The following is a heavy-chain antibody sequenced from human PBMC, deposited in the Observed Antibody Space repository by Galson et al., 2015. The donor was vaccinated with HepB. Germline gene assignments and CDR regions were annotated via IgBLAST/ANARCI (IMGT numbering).Heavy chain of an antibody. V-gene: IGHV2-5*02. CDR2: IYLDDDN. Sequence: PALVKPPQTVTLTCTFSGFSLTSNAVGVGWISQPPGNALEWLDLIYLDDDNHYSPSLKSRLSITKDTSKNQVVLTMTNMDPVDTATYYCAHGSGWLFDYWGQGTLVTVSS. CDR3: AHGSGWLFDY. CDR1: GFSLTSNAVG. D-gene: IGHD6-19*01. J-gene: IGHJ4*02.